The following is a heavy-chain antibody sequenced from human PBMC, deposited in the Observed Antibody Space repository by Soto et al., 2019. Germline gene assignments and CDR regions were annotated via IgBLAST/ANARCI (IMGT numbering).Heavy chain of an antibody. CDR2: VGVSGATT. V-gene: IGHV3-23*01. J-gene: IGHJ4*02. CDR1: GFTFSSYA. D-gene: IGHD3-16*01. Sequence: EVQLLESGGNLVQPGGSLRLSCAASGFTFSSYAMSWVRQAPGKGLEWVSTVGVSGATTYYTDSVKGRFTISRDNSNNTLFLQMHSLRAEDTAIYYCAKFRAGLGCQTDSWGQGTRVTVSS. CDR3: AKFRAGLGCQTDS.